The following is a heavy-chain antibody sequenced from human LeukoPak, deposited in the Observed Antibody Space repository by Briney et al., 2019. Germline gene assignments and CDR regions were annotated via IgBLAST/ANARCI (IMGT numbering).Heavy chain of an antibody. CDR1: GFTFSNAW. D-gene: IGHD3-22*01. V-gene: IGHV3-15*01. CDR2: IKSKTGGGTT. CDR3: FIVVVIKGSSRFDY. J-gene: IGHJ4*02. Sequence: TGGSLRLSCAASGFTFSNAWMSWVRQAPGKGLEWVGRIKSKTGGGTTDYAAPVKGRFTISRDDSKNTLYLQMNSLKTEDTAVYYCFIVVVIKGSSRFDYWGQGTLVTVSS.